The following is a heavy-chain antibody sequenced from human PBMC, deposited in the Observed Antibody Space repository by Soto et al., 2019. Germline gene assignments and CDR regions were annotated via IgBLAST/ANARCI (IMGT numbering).Heavy chain of an antibody. D-gene: IGHD3-3*01. J-gene: IGHJ5*02. CDR2: IRSKAYGGTT. CDR1: GFTFGDYA. Sequence: GGSLRLSCTASGFTFGDYAMSWFRQAPGKGLEWVGFIRSKAYGGTTEYAASVKGRFTISRDDSKSIAYLQMNSLKTEDTAVYYCTRAIFRVVPVNWFDTWGQGTLVTVSS. CDR3: TRAIFRVVPVNWFDT. V-gene: IGHV3-49*03.